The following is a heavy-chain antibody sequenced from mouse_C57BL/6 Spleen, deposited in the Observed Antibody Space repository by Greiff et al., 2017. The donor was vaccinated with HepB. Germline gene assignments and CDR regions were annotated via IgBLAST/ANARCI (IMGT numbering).Heavy chain of an antibody. CDR1: GYTFTSYW. Sequence: QVQLQQPGAELVMPGASVKLSCKASGYTFTSYWMHWVKQRPGQGLEWIGEIDPSDSYTNYNQKFKGKSTLTVDKSSSTAYMQLSSLTSEDSAVYYCASHYYGSGEGFAYWGQGTLVTVSA. CDR2: IDPSDSYT. J-gene: IGHJ3*01. V-gene: IGHV1-69*01. CDR3: ASHYYGSGEGFAY. D-gene: IGHD1-1*01.